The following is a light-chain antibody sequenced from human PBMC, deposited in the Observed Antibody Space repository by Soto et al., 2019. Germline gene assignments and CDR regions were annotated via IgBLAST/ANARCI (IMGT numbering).Light chain of an antibody. J-gene: IGKJ1*01. CDR3: QQHSNWPPT. V-gene: IGKV3-11*01. CDR1: QSVSSY. Sequence: EIVLTQSPATLSLSPGERATLSCRASQSVSSYLAWYQQKPGQAPRLLIYDASNSATGIPARFSGSGSGTDFTLTISSLEPEDFAVYYCQQHSNWPPTFGQGTKVEIK. CDR2: DAS.